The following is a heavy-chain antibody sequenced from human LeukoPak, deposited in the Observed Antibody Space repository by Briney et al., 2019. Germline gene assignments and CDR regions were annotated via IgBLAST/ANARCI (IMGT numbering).Heavy chain of an antibody. J-gene: IGHJ4*02. CDR3: AKVVGTNKGFFDY. CDR2: IVSSGGST. V-gene: IGHV3-23*01. Sequence: GGSLRLSCAASGFTFSSSATSWVRQAPGKGLEWVSDIVSSGGSTYYADSVKGRFTISRDNSKNTLSLQMHSLRAEDTAVYYCAKVVGTNKGFFDYWGQGTLVTASS. D-gene: IGHD2-2*01. CDR1: GFTFSSSA.